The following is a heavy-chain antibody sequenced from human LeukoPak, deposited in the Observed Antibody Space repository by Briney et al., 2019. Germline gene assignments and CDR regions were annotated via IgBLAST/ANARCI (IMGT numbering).Heavy chain of an antibody. V-gene: IGHV1-46*01. J-gene: IGHJ6*02. CDR1: GYTFTSYY. Sequence: ASVKVSCKASGYTFTSYYMHWVRQAPGQGLEWMGIINPSGGSTSYAQKFQGRVTITADESTSTAYMELSSLRSEDTAVYYCARSRGRPYHDSSGYPPYYYYGMDVWGQGTTVTVSS. CDR3: ARSRGRPYHDSSGYPPYYYYGMDV. D-gene: IGHD3-22*01. CDR2: INPSGGST.